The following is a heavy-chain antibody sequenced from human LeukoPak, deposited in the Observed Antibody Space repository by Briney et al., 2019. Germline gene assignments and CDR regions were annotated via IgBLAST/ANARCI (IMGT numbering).Heavy chain of an antibody. V-gene: IGHV3-20*04. J-gene: IGHJ4*02. CDR2: INWNGGST. CDR3: ARDQNYDYVWGSYRWTPYFDY. CDR1: GFTFDDYG. D-gene: IGHD3-16*02. Sequence: PGGTLRLSCAASGFTFDDYGMSWVRQAPGKGLEWVSGINWNGGSTGYSDSVKCRFTISRDNAKNSLYLQMNSLRAEDTALYYCARDQNYDYVWGSYRWTPYFDYWGQGTLVTVSS.